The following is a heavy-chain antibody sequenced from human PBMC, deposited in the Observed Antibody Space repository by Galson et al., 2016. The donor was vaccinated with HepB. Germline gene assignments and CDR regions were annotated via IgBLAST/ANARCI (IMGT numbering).Heavy chain of an antibody. D-gene: IGHD3-16*01. CDR2: SASGDIT. Sequence: SLRLSCAASGLTFRSYAFSWLRQAPGKGLEWVSVSASGDITYYAHSVKGRFTISRDKSRNTLFLNMNSLRAEDTASYYCASHLGGSSLDPFDIWGRGTMVTVSS. J-gene: IGHJ3*02. CDR3: ASHLGGSSLDPFDI. V-gene: IGHV3-23*01. CDR1: GLTFRSYA.